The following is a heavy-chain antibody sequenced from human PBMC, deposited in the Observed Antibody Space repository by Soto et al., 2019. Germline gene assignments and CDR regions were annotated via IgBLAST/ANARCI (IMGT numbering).Heavy chain of an antibody. CDR2: IYHSGST. V-gene: IGHV4-30-2*01. CDR3: ARHRGYNWNDVYWFDP. Sequence: PSETLSLTCAVSGGSISSGGYSWSWIRQPPGKGLEWIGYIYHSGSTYYNPSLKSRVTISVDTSKNQFSLKLSSVTAADTAVYYCARHRGYNWNDVYWFDPWGQGTLVTVSS. J-gene: IGHJ5*02. D-gene: IGHD1-1*01. CDR1: GGSISSGGYS.